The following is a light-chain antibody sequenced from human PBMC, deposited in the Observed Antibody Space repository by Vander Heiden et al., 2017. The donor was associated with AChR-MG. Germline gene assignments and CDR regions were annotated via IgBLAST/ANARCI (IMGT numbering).Light chain of an antibody. V-gene: IGKV3-20*01. CDR3: QQYGSSPMYT. Sequence: EIVLTQSPGTLSLSPGERATLSCRASQSVSSSYLAWYQQKPGQAPRLLIYGASSRATGIPARFSGSGSGTDFTLTISRPEPEDFAVYFCQQYGSSPMYTFGQGTKLEIK. J-gene: IGKJ2*01. CDR1: QSVSSSY. CDR2: GAS.